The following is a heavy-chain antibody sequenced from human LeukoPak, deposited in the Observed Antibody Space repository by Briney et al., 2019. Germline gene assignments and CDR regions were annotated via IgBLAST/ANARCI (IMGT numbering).Heavy chain of an antibody. CDR3: ARGGAGNCGGACYFNWFDP. J-gene: IGHJ5*02. D-gene: IGHD2-21*02. V-gene: IGHV4-59*01. CDR2: IYYSGST. Sequence: SETLSLTCTVSGDSISSYYWSWIRQPPGKGLEWVGYIYYSGSTKYNPSLKSRVTISVDTSKNQFSLKLNSVTAADTAVYYCARGGAGNCGGACYFNWFDPWGQGTLVTVSS. CDR1: GDSISSYY.